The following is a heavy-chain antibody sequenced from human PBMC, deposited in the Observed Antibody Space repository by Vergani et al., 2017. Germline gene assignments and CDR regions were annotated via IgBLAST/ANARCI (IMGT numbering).Heavy chain of an antibody. D-gene: IGHD3-16*01. CDR1: GGSISSSS. CDR2: ISYDGSNK. CDR3: ARVVGRGKTYYFDY. V-gene: IGHV3-30*16. Sequence: QLQLQESGPGLVKPSETLSLTCTVSGGSISSSSYYWGWIRQPPGKGLEWVAVISYDGSNKYYADSVKGRFTISRDNSKNTLYLQMNSLRAEDTAVYYCARVVGRGKTYYFDYWGQGTLVTVSS. J-gene: IGHJ4*02.